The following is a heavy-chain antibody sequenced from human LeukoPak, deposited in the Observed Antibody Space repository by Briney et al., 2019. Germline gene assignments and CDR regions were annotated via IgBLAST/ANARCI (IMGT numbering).Heavy chain of an antibody. CDR3: ATSYGDYRAFDI. V-gene: IGHV3-9*01. D-gene: IGHD4-17*01. Sequence: GGSLRLSCAASGFTFDDYAMHWVRQAPGKGLEWVSGISWNSGSIGYADSVKGRFTISRDNAKNSLYLQMNSLRAEDTALYYCATSYGDYRAFDIWGQGTMVTVSS. CDR1: GFTFDDYA. J-gene: IGHJ3*02. CDR2: ISWNSGSI.